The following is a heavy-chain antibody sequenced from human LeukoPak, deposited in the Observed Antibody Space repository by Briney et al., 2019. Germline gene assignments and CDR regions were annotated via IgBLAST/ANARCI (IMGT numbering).Heavy chain of an antibody. J-gene: IGHJ4*02. CDR3: AKAESIDHF. Sequence: PGGSLRLSCAASAFTFSSFGMNWVRQAPGKGLEWVSIISGSGGNKYYADSVKGRFTISRDTSTNTMYLQMNSLRAEATAVYSCAKAESIDHFWGKGALVTVSS. V-gene: IGHV3-23*01. CDR1: AFTFSSFG. D-gene: IGHD2/OR15-2a*01. CDR2: ISGSGGNK.